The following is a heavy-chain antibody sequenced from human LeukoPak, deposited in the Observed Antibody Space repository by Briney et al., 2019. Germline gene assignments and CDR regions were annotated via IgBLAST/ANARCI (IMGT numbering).Heavy chain of an antibody. J-gene: IGHJ5*02. CDR3: VADPPDSGWAFWS. D-gene: IGHD6-19*01. CDR2: IWRGGNTK. CDR1: GFDFRMSA. Sequence: GGSLRLSCSTSGFDFRMSAMHWVSQAPGKWLEWVAMIWRGGNTKFYVDSVKGRCNIFRDDFRSTFYLQMDSLTADDTAVYYCVADPPDSGWAFWSWGQGALVTVSA. V-gene: IGHV3-33*01.